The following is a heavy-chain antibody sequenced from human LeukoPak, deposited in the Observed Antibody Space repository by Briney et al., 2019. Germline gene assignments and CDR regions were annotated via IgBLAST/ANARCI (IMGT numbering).Heavy chain of an antibody. Sequence: KTSETLSLTCTVSGGSISGYYWSWIRQPPGKGLEWIGYIYYSGSTNYNPSLESRVTISVDTSKNQFSLKLSSVTAADTAVYYCARGCSAGTPHNWFDPWGQEPWSPSPQ. CDR1: GGSISGYY. J-gene: IGHJ5*02. CDR2: IYYSGST. CDR3: ARGCSAGTPHNWFDP. D-gene: IGHD6-13*01. V-gene: IGHV4-59*01.